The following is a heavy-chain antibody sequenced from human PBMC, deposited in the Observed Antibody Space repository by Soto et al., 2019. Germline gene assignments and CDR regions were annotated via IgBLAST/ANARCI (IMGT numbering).Heavy chain of an antibody. V-gene: IGHV3-30-3*01. J-gene: IGHJ6*02. D-gene: IGHD3-3*01. CDR2: ITYDGSNK. Sequence: GGSLRLSCAASGFSFSDDAMHWVRQAPGQGLEWVAVITYDGSNKYYADSVRGRFTISRDNSKSTLYLQMDSLIIDDTAVYYCARDVGTQLDFWSTSGMDVWGQGTTVTVSS. CDR3: ARDVGTQLDFWSTSGMDV. CDR1: GFSFSDDA.